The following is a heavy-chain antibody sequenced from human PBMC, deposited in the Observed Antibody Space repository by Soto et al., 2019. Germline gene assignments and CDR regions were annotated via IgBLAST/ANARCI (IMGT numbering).Heavy chain of an antibody. CDR3: AKDSGFGGTTVTTGGFDY. Sequence: GGSLRLSCAASGFTFDDYAMHWVRQAPGKGLEWVSGISWNSGSIGYADSVKGRFTISRDNAKNSLYLQMNSLRAEDTALYYCAKDSGFGGTTVTTGGFDYWGQGTLVTVSS. CDR2: ISWNSGSI. J-gene: IGHJ4*02. CDR1: GFTFDDYA. D-gene: IGHD4-17*01. V-gene: IGHV3-9*01.